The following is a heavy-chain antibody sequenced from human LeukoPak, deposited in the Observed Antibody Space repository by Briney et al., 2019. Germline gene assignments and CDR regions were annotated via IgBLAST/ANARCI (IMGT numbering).Heavy chain of an antibody. CDR1: GGSISSGDYY. CDR3: ARGLVRYCSGGSCYPLDIDY. D-gene: IGHD2-15*01. J-gene: IGHJ4*02. V-gene: IGHV4-30-4*08. Sequence: SETLSLTCTVSGGSISSGDYYWRWIRQPPGKGLAGIGYVYYSGSTYYNPSLKSRVTISVDTSKNQFSLKLSSVTAADTAVYYCARGLVRYCSGGSCYPLDIDYWGQGTLVTVSS. CDR2: VYYSGST.